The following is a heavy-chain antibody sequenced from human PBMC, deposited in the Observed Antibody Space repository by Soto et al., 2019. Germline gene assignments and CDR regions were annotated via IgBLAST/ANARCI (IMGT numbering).Heavy chain of an antibody. V-gene: IGHV6-1*01. CDR2: TYYRSKWYI. D-gene: IGHD1-1*01. CDR1: GDSVSSNSAA. CDR3: ARGSWDDVTGHYYMDV. J-gene: IGHJ6*03. Sequence: QVQLQQSGPGLVKPSQTLSLTCDISGDSVSSNSAAWNWIRQTPSRGLEWLGRTYYRSKWYINYAVSVKSRITVNPDTSKNQFSLQLNFVTPEDTAVYYCARGSWDDVTGHYYMDVWGKGTTVTVSS.